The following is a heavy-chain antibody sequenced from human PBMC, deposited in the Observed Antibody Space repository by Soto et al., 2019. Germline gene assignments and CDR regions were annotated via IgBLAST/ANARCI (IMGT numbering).Heavy chain of an antibody. CDR1: GFTFSNAW. D-gene: IGHD2-15*01. J-gene: IGHJ6*03. Sequence: GGSLRLSCAASGFTFSNAWMSWVRQAPGKGLEWVGRIKSKTDGGTTDYAAPVKGRFTISRDDSINTLYLQMNSLKTEDTAVYYCTTPRYCSGGSCTRRYYYYMDVWGKGTTVTVSS. V-gene: IGHV3-15*01. CDR2: IKSKTDGGTT. CDR3: TTPRYCSGGSCTRRYYYYMDV.